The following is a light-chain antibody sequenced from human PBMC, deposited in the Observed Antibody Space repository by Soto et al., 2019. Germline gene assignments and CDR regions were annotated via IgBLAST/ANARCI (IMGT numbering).Light chain of an antibody. CDR1: SSDAGSHNF. Sequence: QSVLTRPAYVSGSPGQSITISCTGTSSDAGSHNFVSWYQKRPGKAPKLMIFEVTKRTSGVSSRFSASKSGNTSSLTSSGVQAEDGADYYCCSYAATTTWVFVGGTKLTVL. V-gene: IGLV2-23*02. CDR2: EVT. CDR3: CSYAATTTWV. J-gene: IGLJ3*02.